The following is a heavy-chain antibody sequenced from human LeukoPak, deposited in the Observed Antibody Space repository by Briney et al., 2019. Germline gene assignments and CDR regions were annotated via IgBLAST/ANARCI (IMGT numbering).Heavy chain of an antibody. D-gene: IGHD3-22*01. V-gene: IGHV1-18*01. J-gene: IGHJ3*02. CDR1: GYTFTSYG. CDR2: ISAYNGNT. Sequence: GASVKVSCKASGYTFTSYGISWVRQAPGQGLEWMGWISAYNGNTNYAQKLQGRVTMTTDTSTSTAYMELRSLRSDDTAVYYCARTIMIVVVHYAFDIWGQGTMVTVSS. CDR3: ARTIMIVVVHYAFDI.